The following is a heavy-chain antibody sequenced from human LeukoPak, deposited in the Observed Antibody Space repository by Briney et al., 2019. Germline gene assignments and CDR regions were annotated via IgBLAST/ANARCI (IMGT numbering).Heavy chain of an antibody. CDR3: ARDALNRYYYYGMDV. D-gene: IGHD1-14*01. J-gene: IGHJ6*02. CDR2: ISAYNGNT. Sequence: ASVKVSCKASGYTFTSYGISWVRQAPGQGLEWMGWISAYNGNTNYAQKLQGRVTMTTDTSTSTAYMELRSLGSDDTAVYYCARDALNRYYYYGMDVWGQGTTVTVSS. V-gene: IGHV1-18*01. CDR1: GYTFTSYG.